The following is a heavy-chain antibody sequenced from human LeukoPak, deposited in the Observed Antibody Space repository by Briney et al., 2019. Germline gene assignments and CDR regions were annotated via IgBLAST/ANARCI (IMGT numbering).Heavy chain of an antibody. CDR3: ATDYDFWSGYEGLGY. D-gene: IGHD3-3*01. V-gene: IGHV4-30-4*01. CDR2: IYYSGST. Sequence: MPSQTLSLTCTVSGGSISSGDYYWSWIRQPPGKGLEWIGYIYYSGSTYYNPSLKSRVTISVDTSKNQFSLKLSSVTAADTAVYYCATDYDFWSGYEGLGYWGQGTLVTVSS. J-gene: IGHJ4*02. CDR1: GGSISSGDYY.